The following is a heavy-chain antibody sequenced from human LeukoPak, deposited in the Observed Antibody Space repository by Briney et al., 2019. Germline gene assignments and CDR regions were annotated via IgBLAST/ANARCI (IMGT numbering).Heavy chain of an antibody. CDR3: ARAGSRILQWLSTSNDAFDI. D-gene: IGHD6-19*01. CDR2: ISYDGSNK. CDR1: GFTFSSYG. J-gene: IGHJ3*02. V-gene: IGHV3-30*03. Sequence: PGGSLRLSCAASGFTFSSYGMHWVRQAPGKGLEWVAVISYDGSNKYYADSVKGRFTISRDNSKNTLYLQMNSLRAEDTAVYYCARAGSRILQWLSTSNDAFDIWGQGTMVTVSS.